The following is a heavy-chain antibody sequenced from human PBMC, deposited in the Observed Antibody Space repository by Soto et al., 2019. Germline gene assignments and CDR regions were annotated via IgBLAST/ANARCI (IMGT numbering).Heavy chain of an antibody. CDR1: GGSISSSSYY. CDR2: IYYSGST. Sequence: SETLSLTCTVSGGSISSSSYYWGWIRQPPGKGLEWIGSIYYSGSTYYNPSLKSRVTISVDTSKNQFSLKLSSVTVADTAVYYCARLDSSSPTYYYYYMDVWGKGTTVTVSS. J-gene: IGHJ6*03. D-gene: IGHD6-6*01. V-gene: IGHV4-39*01. CDR3: ARLDSSSPTYYYYYMDV.